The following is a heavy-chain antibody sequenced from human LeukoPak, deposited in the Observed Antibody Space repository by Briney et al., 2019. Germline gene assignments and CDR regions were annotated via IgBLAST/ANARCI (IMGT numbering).Heavy chain of an antibody. J-gene: IGHJ4*02. V-gene: IGHV3-23*01. D-gene: IGHD1-1*01. CDR1: RFTFSSYA. Sequence: GGSLRLSCAASRFTFSSYAMSWVRQAPGMRLERVSTIGGSGGSTYYADSVKGRFTISRDNSKNTLYLQMNSLRAEDTAVYYCAKETSGTYYFDYWGQGTLVTVSS. CDR2: IGGSGGST. CDR3: AKETSGTYYFDY.